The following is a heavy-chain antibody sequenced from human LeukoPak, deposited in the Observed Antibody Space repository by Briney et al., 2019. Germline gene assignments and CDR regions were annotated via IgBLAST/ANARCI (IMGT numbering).Heavy chain of an antibody. D-gene: IGHD3-3*01. Sequence: GGSLRLSCAASGFTFSSYAMSWVRQAPGKGLEWVSAISGSGGSTYYADSVKGRFTISRDNSKNTLYLQMNSLRAEDTAVYYCAKEGHVITIFGVVINYFDYWGQGTLVTVSS. V-gene: IGHV3-23*01. CDR1: GFTFSSYA. J-gene: IGHJ4*02. CDR3: AKEGHVITIFGVVINYFDY. CDR2: ISGSGGST.